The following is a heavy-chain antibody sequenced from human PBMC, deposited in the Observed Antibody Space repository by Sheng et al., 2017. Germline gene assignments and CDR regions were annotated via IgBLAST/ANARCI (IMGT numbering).Heavy chain of an antibody. CDR3: ARAPYSSSSTFDY. Sequence: QLQLQESGPGLVKPSETLSLTCTVSGGSISSSSYYWGWIRQPPGKGLEVELGGIYYSGSTYYNPSLKSRVTISVDTSKNQFSLKLSSVTAADTAVYYCARAPYSSSSTFDYWGRGTRVDRLL. CDR1: GGSISSSSYY. J-gene: IGHJ4*01. CDR2: IYYSGST. D-gene: IGHD6-6*01. V-gene: IGHV4-39*07.